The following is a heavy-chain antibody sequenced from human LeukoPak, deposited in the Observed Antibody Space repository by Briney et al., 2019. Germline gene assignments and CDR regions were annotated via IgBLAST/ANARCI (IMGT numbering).Heavy chain of an antibody. Sequence: PSQTLSLTCSVSGDSIKSGGYSWSWIRQPPGMGLEWIGYIDYSESTYYNPSLKSRVTISVDTSKNQFSLKLSSVTAADTAVYYCARHLRAGKYSGSPRALRGYWGQGTLVTVSS. V-gene: IGHV4-30-2*03. CDR1: GDSIKSGGYS. D-gene: IGHD1-26*01. CDR2: IDYSEST. CDR3: ARHLRAGKYSGSPRALRGY. J-gene: IGHJ4*02.